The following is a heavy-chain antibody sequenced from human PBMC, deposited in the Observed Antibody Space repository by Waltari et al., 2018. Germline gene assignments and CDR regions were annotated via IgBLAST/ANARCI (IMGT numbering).Heavy chain of an antibody. V-gene: IGHV1-69*01. CDR2: IIPMIGAA. Sequence: QVQLVQSGAEVKKPGSSVKVSCKASGGTFSRNTISWVRQASGQGLEWMGGIIPMIGAANYAQEFQGRVTSTADESTTTAYMELTSLRSDDTAVFYCVTVRAARPYWGQGTLVTVSS. CDR1: GGTFSRNT. J-gene: IGHJ4*02. D-gene: IGHD6-6*01. CDR3: VTVRAARPY.